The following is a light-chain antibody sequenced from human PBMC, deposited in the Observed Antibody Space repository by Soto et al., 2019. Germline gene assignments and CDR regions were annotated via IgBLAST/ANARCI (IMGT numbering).Light chain of an antibody. J-gene: IGLJ1*01. Sequence: ALAQPASVSGSPGQSITISCTGTSSDVGGYNYVSWYQQHPGKAPKLMIYDVSNRPSGFSNRFSGSKSGNTASLTISGLQAEDEADYYCSSYTSSSIYVFGTGTKVTVL. CDR2: DVS. CDR3: SSYTSSSIYV. CDR1: SSDVGGYNY. V-gene: IGLV2-14*01.